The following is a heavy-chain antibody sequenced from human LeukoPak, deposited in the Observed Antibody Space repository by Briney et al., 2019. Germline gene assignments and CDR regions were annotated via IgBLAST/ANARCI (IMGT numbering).Heavy chain of an antibody. J-gene: IGHJ4*02. CDR3: AKAVDVADY. CDR1: GFIFTDHW. V-gene: IGHV3-7*01. CDR2: IKEDESAK. D-gene: IGHD3-16*01. Sequence: GGSLRLSCVASGFIFTDHWTSWVRQAPGKGLDWVANIKEDESAKFYEDSVRGRFTISRDNAKNSVYLEMNNLRVEDTAVYYCAKAVDVADYWGRGTLVTVSS.